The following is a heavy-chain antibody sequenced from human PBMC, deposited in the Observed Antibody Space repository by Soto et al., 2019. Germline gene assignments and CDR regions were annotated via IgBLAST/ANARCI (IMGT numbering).Heavy chain of an antibody. CDR3: AKSKVGATSNYFDY. CDR2: ISGSGGIT. V-gene: IGHV3-23*01. D-gene: IGHD1-26*01. CDR1: GFTFSSYA. J-gene: IGHJ4*02. Sequence: EVQLLESGGGLVQPGGSLRLSCAASGFTFSSYAMSWVRQAPGKGLEWVSGISGSGGITYYADSVKGRFTISRDNSKNPLYLQLNSLRAEDTAVYYCAKSKVGATSNYFDYWGQGTLVTVSS.